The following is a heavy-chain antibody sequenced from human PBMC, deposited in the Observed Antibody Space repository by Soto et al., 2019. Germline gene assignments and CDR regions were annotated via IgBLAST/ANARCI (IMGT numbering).Heavy chain of an antibody. V-gene: IGHV4-30-4*01. J-gene: IGHJ3*02. CDR2: IYYSGST. CDR3: ARHVAGSYAFDI. CDR1: GGSISSGDYY. D-gene: IGHD3-10*01. Sequence: SETLSLTCTVSGGSISSGDYYWSWIRQPPGKGLEWIGYIYYSGSTYYNPSLKSRVTISVDTSKNQFSLKLSSVTAADTAVYYCARHVAGSYAFDIWGQGTMVTVSS.